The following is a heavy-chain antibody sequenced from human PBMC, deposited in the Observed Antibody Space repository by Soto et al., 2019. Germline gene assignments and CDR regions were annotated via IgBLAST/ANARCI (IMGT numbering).Heavy chain of an antibody. CDR2: ISYEGSDH. Sequence: PGGSLRLSCAASRFTFSSYGMHWLRQAPGKGLEWVAVISYEGSDHYYADSVKGRFAVSRDNSKNTLFLQMNSLRAEDTAVYYCAKEHSGLYSRHYFDFWGQGTLVTSPQ. CDR3: AKEHSGLYSRHYFDF. V-gene: IGHV3-30*18. CDR1: RFTFSSYG. J-gene: IGHJ4*02. D-gene: IGHD6-19*01.